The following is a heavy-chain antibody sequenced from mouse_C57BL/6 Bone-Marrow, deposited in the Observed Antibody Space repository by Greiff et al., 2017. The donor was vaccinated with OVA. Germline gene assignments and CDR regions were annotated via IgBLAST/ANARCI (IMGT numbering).Heavy chain of an antibody. CDR2: ISSGGSYT. Sequence: EVMLVESGGDLVKPGGSLKLSCAASGFTFSSYGMSWVRQTPDKRLEWVATISSGGSYTYYPDSVKGRFTISGDNAKNTLYLQMSSLKSEDTAMYYCARHGDYGSFFDYWGQGTTLTVSS. D-gene: IGHD1-1*01. V-gene: IGHV5-6*01. CDR3: ARHGDYGSFFDY. J-gene: IGHJ2*01. CDR1: GFTFSSYG.